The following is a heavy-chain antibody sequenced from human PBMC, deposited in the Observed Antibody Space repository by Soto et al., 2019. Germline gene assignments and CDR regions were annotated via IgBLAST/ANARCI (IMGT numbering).Heavy chain of an antibody. CDR2: INHSGST. CDR1: GGSFSGYY. CDR3: ARGVVVVPAAMRQYSSSPYYMDV. V-gene: IGHV4-34*01. J-gene: IGHJ6*03. D-gene: IGHD2-2*01. Sequence: PSETLSLTCAVYGGSFSGYYWSWIRQPPGKGLEWIGEINHSGSTNYNPSLKSRVTISVDTSKNQFSLKLSSVTAADTAVYYCARGVVVVPAAMRQYSSSPYYMDVWGKGTTVTVSS.